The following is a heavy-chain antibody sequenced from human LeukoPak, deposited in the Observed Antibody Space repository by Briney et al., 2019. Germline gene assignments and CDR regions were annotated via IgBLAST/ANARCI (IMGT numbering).Heavy chain of an antibody. CDR2: IDTNTGGT. D-gene: IGHD2-15*01. Sequence: GASVKVSCKASGYTFTAYYMHWVRQAPVQGLEWMGWIDTNTGGTKYAQKFQGRVTITRDTSIGTAFMELSSLISDDTAVYYCASEAFCAGGSCYLQRVASWGPGTLVTVSS. V-gene: IGHV1-2*02. J-gene: IGHJ4*02. CDR1: GYTFTAYY. CDR3: ASEAFCAGGSCYLQRVAS.